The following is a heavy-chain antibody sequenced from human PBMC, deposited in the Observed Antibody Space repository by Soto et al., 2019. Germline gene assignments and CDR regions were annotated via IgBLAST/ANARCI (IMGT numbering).Heavy chain of an antibody. CDR3: ARDSGYYSEFDY. Sequence: ASVKVSLKASGYTFTGYYMNWVRQAPGQGLEWMGWINPNSGGTNYAQKFQGWVTMTRDTSMSTAYMELSRLRSDDTDVYYCARDSGYYSEFDYWGQGTLVTVSS. CDR1: GYTFTGYY. V-gene: IGHV1-2*04. D-gene: IGHD3-22*01. CDR2: INPNSGGT. J-gene: IGHJ4*02.